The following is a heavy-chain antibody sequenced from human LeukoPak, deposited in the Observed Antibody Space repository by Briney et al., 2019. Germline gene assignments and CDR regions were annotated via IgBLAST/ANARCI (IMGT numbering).Heavy chain of an antibody. V-gene: IGHV3-30*02. Sequence: GGSLRLSCAASGFTFSSYGMHWVRQAPGKGLEWVAFIRYDGSNKYYADSVKGRFTISRDNPKNTLYLQMNSLRAEDTAVYYCAKVQYYYDSSGYFPTDYWGQGTLVTVSS. J-gene: IGHJ4*02. CDR1: GFTFSSYG. CDR2: IRYDGSNK. CDR3: AKVQYYYDSSGYFPTDY. D-gene: IGHD3-22*01.